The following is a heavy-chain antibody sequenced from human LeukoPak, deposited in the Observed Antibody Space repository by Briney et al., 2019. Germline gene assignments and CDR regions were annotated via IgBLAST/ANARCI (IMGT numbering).Heavy chain of an antibody. CDR2: ISYDGSNK. V-gene: IGHV3-30*18. D-gene: IGHD3-22*01. CDR3: AKDRDSSGYYLALDY. CDR1: GFTLSSYG. Sequence: PGGSLRLSCAASGFTLSSYGMHWVRQAPGKGLEWVAVISYDGSNKYYADSVKGRFTISRDNSKNALYLQMNSLRAEDTAVYYCAKDRDSSGYYLALDYWGQGTLVTVSS. J-gene: IGHJ4*02.